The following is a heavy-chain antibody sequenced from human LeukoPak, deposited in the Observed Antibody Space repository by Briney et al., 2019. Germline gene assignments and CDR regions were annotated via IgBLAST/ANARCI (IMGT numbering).Heavy chain of an antibody. Sequence: SETLSLTCTVSGDSVSSSSYYWGWIRQPPGKGLEWIGSIYFTGSTYYNPSLKSRVTISVDTSKNQFSLKLTSVTAADTAVYYCARGRMFSRSSLFRANYYHHMDVWDKGTAVTVSS. J-gene: IGHJ6*03. CDR3: ARGRMFSRSSLFRANYYHHMDV. CDR1: GDSVSSSSYY. CDR2: IYFTGST. D-gene: IGHD6-6*01. V-gene: IGHV4-39*07.